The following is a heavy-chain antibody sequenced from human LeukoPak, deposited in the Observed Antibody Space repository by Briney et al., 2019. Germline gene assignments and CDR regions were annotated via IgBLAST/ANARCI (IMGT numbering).Heavy chain of an antibody. J-gene: IGHJ4*02. CDR2: INTDGSST. Sequence: GGSLRLSCAASGFTFSSYWMHWVRQAPGKGLVWVSRINTDGSSTSYADSVKGRFSISRDNAKNSLYLQMNSLRAEDTAVYYCAREDESLFDYWGQGTLVTVSS. CDR1: GFTFSSYW. D-gene: IGHD5-24*01. CDR3: AREDESLFDY. V-gene: IGHV3-74*01.